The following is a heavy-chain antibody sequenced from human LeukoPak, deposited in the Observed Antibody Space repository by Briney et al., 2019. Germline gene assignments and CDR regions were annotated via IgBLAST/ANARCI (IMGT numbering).Heavy chain of an antibody. V-gene: IGHV3-23*01. D-gene: IGHD2-2*01. CDR1: GFTFSSYA. CDR2: ISGSGGST. J-gene: IGHJ3*02. CDR3: AKGTLGYCSSTSCNDDAFDI. Sequence: GGSLRLSCAASGFTFSSYAMSWVRQAPGKGLEWVSAISGSGGSTYYADSVKGRFTISRDNSKNTLYLQMNSLRAEDTAVYYCAKGTLGYCSSTSCNDDAFDIWGQGTMVTVSS.